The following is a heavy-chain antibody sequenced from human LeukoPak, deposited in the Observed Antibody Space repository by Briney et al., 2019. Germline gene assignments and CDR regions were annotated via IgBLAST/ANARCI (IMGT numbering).Heavy chain of an antibody. CDR1: GFTFGSYA. Sequence: PGGSLRLSCAASGFTFGSYAMHWVRQAPGKGLEWVAVISYDGSNKYYADSVKGRFTISRDNSKNTLYLQMNSLRAEDTAVYYCARSGDYLGAEYFQHWGQGTLVTVSS. V-gene: IGHV3-30-3*01. J-gene: IGHJ1*01. D-gene: IGHD3-16*01. CDR3: ARSGDYLGAEYFQH. CDR2: ISYDGSNK.